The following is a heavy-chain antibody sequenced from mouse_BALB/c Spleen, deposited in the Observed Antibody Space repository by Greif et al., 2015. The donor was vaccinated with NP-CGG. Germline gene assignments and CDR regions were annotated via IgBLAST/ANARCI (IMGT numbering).Heavy chain of an antibody. CDR1: GYSITSGYY. J-gene: IGHJ1*01. V-gene: IGHV3-6*02. CDR2: ISYDGSN. D-gene: IGHD1-2*01. CDR3: ARLRLPYWYFDV. Sequence: EVKLMESGPGLVKPSQSLSLTCSVTGYSITSGYYWNWIRQFPGNKLEWMGYISYDGSNNYNPSLKNRISITRDTSKNQFFLKLNSVTTEDTATYYCARLRLPYWYFDVWGAGTTVTVSS.